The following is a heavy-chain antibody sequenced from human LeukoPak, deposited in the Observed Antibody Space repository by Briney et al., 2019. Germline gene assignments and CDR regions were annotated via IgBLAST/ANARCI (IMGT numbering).Heavy chain of an antibody. Sequence: GTSLRLSCAASGGNFGSYAVNWVRQAPGKGLDWVSAVSHDGSERYADSVKGRFTISRDNSRNTLYLQMNSLRVEDTAVYYCGRDGFGGGNYFCYWFDLLGQGTLVNVFS. CDR2: VSHDGSER. CDR3: GRDGFGGGNYFCYWFDL. J-gene: IGHJ5*02. D-gene: IGHD4-23*01. CDR1: GGNFGSYA. V-gene: IGHV3-30*04.